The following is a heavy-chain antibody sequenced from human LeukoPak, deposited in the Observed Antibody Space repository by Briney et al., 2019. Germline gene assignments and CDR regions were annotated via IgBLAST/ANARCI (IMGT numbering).Heavy chain of an antibody. Sequence: GVNLSRSCAASGFTFNRYSMSLVHQAPGKGLEWVSSITGSSSYIYYADSVKGRFTISRDNSKNTLFLQMNSLRAEDTAVYYCAKISGYYPSDYWGQGTLVTVSS. J-gene: IGHJ4*02. CDR1: GFTFNRYS. D-gene: IGHD3-22*01. CDR3: AKISGYYPSDY. V-gene: IGHV3-21*01. CDR2: ITGSSSYI.